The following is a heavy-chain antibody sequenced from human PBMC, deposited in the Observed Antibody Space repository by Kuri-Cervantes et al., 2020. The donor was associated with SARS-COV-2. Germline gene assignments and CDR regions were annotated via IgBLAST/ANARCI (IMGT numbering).Heavy chain of an antibody. CDR1: GYTFTGYY. D-gene: IGHD2/OR15-2a*01. CDR3: ARDFVVYDSGLDV. V-gene: IGHV1-2*04. CDR2: INPNSGGT. J-gene: IGHJ6*02. Sequence: ASVKVSCKASGYTFTGYYMHWVRQAPGQGLEWMGWINPNSGGTNYAQKFQGWVTMTRDTSISTAYMELSRLRSDDTAVYYCARDFVVYDSGLDVWGQGTTVTVSS.